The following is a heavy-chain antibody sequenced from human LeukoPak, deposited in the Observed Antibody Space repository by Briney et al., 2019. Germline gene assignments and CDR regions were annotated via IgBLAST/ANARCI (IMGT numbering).Heavy chain of an antibody. Sequence: SETLSLTCTVSGGSISGYYWSWIRQPAGKGLEWMGRIDTSGSTDYNPSLKSRVTMSVDTSKNQFSLKLSSVTAADTAVYYCARSTGDYYDSMENAFDIWGQGTKVTVSS. V-gene: IGHV4-4*07. CDR2: IDTSGST. CDR3: ARSTGDYYDSMENAFDI. D-gene: IGHD3-22*01. CDR1: GGSISGYY. J-gene: IGHJ3*02.